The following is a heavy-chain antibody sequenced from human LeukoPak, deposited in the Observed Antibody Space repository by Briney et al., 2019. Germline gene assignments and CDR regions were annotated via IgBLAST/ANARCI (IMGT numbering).Heavy chain of an antibody. CDR2: IYYSGST. Sequence: PSETLSLTCAVSGGSISSSNWWSWIRQPPGKGLDWIASIYYSGSTYYNPSLKSRVTISVDTSKNQFSLRLSSVTAADTAVYYCARHQLLFRFDPWGQGTLVTVSS. CDR1: GGSISSSNW. CDR3: ARHQLLFRFDP. J-gene: IGHJ5*02. V-gene: IGHV4-39*01. D-gene: IGHD2-2*01.